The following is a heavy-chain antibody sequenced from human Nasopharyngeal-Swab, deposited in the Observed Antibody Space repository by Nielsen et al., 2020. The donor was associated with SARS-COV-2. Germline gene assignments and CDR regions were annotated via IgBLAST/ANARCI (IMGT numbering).Heavy chain of an antibody. CDR2: IYSGGRT. CDR3: AKDCAEYGSRWCPTLDG. D-gene: IGHD3-3*01. Sequence: RQRPWKGLEWVSIIYSGGRTIYADSVKGRFTISRDTSKNTLYLQMDSLRVGDTALYHCAKDCAEYGSRWCPTLDGWGKGTTVTVSS. V-gene: IGHV3-53*01. J-gene: IGHJ6*04.